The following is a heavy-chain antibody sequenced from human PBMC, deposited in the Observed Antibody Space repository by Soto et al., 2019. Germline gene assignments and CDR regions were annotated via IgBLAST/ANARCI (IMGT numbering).Heavy chain of an antibody. Sequence: ASVKVSCKASGYTFTSYGISWVRQAPGQGLEWMGWISAYNGNTNYAQKLQGRVTMTTDTSTSTVYMELRSLRSDDTAVYYCARVPMVRGVNDAFDIWGQGTMVTVSS. D-gene: IGHD3-10*01. CDR1: GYTFTSYG. V-gene: IGHV1-18*01. CDR3: ARVPMVRGVNDAFDI. CDR2: ISAYNGNT. J-gene: IGHJ3*02.